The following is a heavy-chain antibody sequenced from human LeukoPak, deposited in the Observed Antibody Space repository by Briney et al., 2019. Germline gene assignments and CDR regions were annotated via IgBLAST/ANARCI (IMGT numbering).Heavy chain of an antibody. CDR2: ISWNSGSI. V-gene: IGHV3-9*03. D-gene: IGHD6-13*01. CDR3: AKAVAEAGTDYFDY. CDR1: GFTFDDYA. Sequence: GGSLRLSCAASGFTFDDYAMHWVRQAPGKGLEWVSGISWNSGSIGYADSVKGRFTISRDNAKNSLYLQMNSLRAEDMALYYCAKAVAEAGTDYFDYWGQGTLVTVSS. J-gene: IGHJ4*02.